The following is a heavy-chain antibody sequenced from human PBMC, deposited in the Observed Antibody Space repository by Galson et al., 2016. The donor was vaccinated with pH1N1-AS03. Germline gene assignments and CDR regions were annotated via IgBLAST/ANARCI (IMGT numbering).Heavy chain of an antibody. D-gene: IGHD5/OR15-5a*01. CDR3: ARLPLIPVSATPLDC. J-gene: IGHJ4*02. V-gene: IGHV5-51*01. CDR1: GYIFTNYW. Sequence: SGAEVKKPGESLKISCKGSGYIFTNYWIVWVRQMPGKGLEWMGSIYHADSRTTYSPSFQGQVTISVDKSINTAYLQWTSLKASDTAMYVCARLPLIPVSATPLDCWRQGTLVTVSS. CDR2: IYHADSRT.